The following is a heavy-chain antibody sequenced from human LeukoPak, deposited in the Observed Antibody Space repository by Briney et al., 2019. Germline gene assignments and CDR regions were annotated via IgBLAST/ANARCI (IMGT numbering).Heavy chain of an antibody. Sequence: PSETLSLTCTVSGGSISSSSYYWGWIRQPPGKGLEWIGGIYYSGSTYYNPSLKSRVTISVDTSKNQFSLKLSSVTAADTAVYYCARATTDSDAFDIWGQGTMVTVSS. D-gene: IGHD1-26*01. CDR2: IYYSGST. CDR3: ARATTDSDAFDI. CDR1: GGSISSSSYY. V-gene: IGHV4-39*07. J-gene: IGHJ3*02.